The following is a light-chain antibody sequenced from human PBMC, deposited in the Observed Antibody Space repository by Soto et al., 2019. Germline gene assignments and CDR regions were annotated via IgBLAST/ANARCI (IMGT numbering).Light chain of an antibody. CDR3: QQYNSFPST. CDR1: QSVSSSY. CDR2: GAS. J-gene: IGKJ2*01. Sequence: EIVLTQSPSTLSLSPGSRATLSCRASQSVSSSYLAWYQQKPGQAPRLLIYGASSRDTGIPDRFSGSGSGTDFTLTISSLQPDDFATYSCQQYNSFPSTFGQGTRLEIK. V-gene: IGKV3-20*01.